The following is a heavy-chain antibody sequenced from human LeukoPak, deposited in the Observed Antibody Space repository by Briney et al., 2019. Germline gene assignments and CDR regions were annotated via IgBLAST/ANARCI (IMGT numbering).Heavy chain of an antibody. CDR3: AKDAVNCSGTGCSYGMDV. CDR1: GFTFSNYA. V-gene: IGHV3-30*18. D-gene: IGHD2-2*01. Sequence: PGGSLRLSCAASGFTFSNYAIHWVRQAPGKGLEWVAFISYDGNDKYYADSVKGRFTTSRDNSNNMVHLQMHSLRPEDTAVYSCAKDAVNCSGTGCSYGMDVWGQGTTVTVSS. CDR2: ISYDGNDK. J-gene: IGHJ6*02.